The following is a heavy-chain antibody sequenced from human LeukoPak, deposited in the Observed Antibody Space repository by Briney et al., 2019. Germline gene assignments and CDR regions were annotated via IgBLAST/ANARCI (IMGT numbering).Heavy chain of an antibody. CDR2: INHSGST. Sequence: PGGSLRLSCAASGFTFSSYAMSWIRQPPGKGLEWIGEINHSGSTNYNPSLKSRVTISVDTSKNQFSLKLSSVTAADTAVYYCARARSYGMDVWGQGTTVTVSS. J-gene: IGHJ6*02. D-gene: IGHD3-3*01. CDR3: ARARSYGMDV. V-gene: IGHV4-34*01. CDR1: GFTFSSYA.